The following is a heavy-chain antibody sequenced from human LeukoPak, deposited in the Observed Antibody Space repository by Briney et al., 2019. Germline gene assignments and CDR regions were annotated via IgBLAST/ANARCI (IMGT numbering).Heavy chain of an antibody. CDR1: GGTFSSYA. CDR3: ARGGSSWYANPFDY. CDR2: MNPNSGNT. D-gene: IGHD6-13*01. J-gene: IGHJ4*02. Sequence: ASVKVSCKASGGTFSSYAISWVRQATGQGLEWMGWMNPNSGNTGYAQKFQGRVTMTRNTSISTAYMELSSLRSGDTAVYYCARGGSSWYANPFDYWGQGTLVTVSS. V-gene: IGHV1-8*02.